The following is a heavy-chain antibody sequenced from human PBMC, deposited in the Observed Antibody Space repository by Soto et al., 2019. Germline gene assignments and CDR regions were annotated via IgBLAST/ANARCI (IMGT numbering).Heavy chain of an antibody. J-gene: IGHJ4*02. D-gene: IGHD1-1*01. CDR1: GFTVSSNY. V-gene: IGHV3-66*01. CDR3: ARDRFSNWNDLDY. Sequence: EVQLVESGGGLVQPGGSLRLSCAASGFTVSSNYMSWVRQAPGKGLEWVSVIYSGGSTYYAASVKGRFTISRDNSKNPLYLQMTSLRAEDTAVYYCARDRFSNWNDLDYWGQGTLVTVSS. CDR2: IYSGGST.